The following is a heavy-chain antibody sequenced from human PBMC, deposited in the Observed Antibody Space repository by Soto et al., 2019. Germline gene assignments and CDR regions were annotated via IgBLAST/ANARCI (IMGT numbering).Heavy chain of an antibody. CDR1: GYSLIGNY. Sequence: VASVKVSCKASGYSLIGNYIHWVRQTPGQGLEWMGWINPNSSGTVYAQKFQGRVTMTRDTSLTTVYMQLNRLTSDDSAVYYCARDLIVDGPDNYAMDVWGQGTTVTVSS. CDR3: ARDLIVDGPDNYAMDV. CDR2: INPNSSGT. J-gene: IGHJ6*02. V-gene: IGHV1-2*02. D-gene: IGHD3-22*01.